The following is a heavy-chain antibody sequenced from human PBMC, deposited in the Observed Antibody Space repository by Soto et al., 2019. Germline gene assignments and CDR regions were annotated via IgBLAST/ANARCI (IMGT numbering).Heavy chain of an antibody. V-gene: IGHV1-69*01. D-gene: IGHD2-8*01. CDR2: IIPIFGTA. CDR3: ARAQATKAVDYYYYYGMDV. J-gene: IGHJ6*02. CDR1: GGTFSSYA. Sequence: QVQLVQSGAEVKKPGSSVKVSCKASGGTFSSYAISWVRQAPGQGLEWMGGIIPIFGTANYAQKFQGRVTITEDEYTSTAYMELSSLRSEDTAVYYCARAQATKAVDYYYYYGMDVWGQGTTVTVSS.